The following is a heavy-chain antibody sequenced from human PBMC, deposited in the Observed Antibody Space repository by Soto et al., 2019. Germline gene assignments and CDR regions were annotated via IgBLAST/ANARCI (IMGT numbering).Heavy chain of an antibody. D-gene: IGHD6-19*01. J-gene: IGHJ3*02. CDR2: TYYRSKWYN. V-gene: IGHV6-1*01. CDR3: ARDRSGSGWFNAFDI. CDR1: VDIVVSSTAA. Sequence: SRTLSLACAISVDIVVSSTAAWNLIRQSPSRGLEWLGRTYYRSKWYNDYAVSVKSRITINPDTSKHQFSLQLNSVTPEDTAVYYCARDRSGSGWFNAFDIWGHGTMVTVSS.